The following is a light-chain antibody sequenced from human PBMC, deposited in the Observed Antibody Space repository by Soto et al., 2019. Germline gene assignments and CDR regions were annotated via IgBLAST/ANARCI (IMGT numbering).Light chain of an antibody. CDR3: SSHTSYSTRV. CDR1: SSDVGGYSY. CDR2: EVS. J-gene: IGLJ1*01. V-gene: IGLV2-14*01. Sequence: QSALTQPASVSGSPGQSIAISCTGTSSDVGGYSYVSWYQQHPGKAPKLMIHEVSNRPSGISDRFSGSKSGNTASLTISGLQADDEADYYCSSHTSYSTRVFGTGTKATVL.